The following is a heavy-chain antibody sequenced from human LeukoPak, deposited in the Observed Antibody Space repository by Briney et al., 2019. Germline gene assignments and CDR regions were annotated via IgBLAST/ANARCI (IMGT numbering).Heavy chain of an antibody. CDR3: AEYYYYDSSGYQQYYFDC. J-gene: IGHJ4*02. D-gene: IGHD3-22*01. Sequence: GGSLRLSCAASGFTFTTSAMSWVRQAPGKGLEWVSGISNSGGSTYYADSVKGRFTISRDNSKNTLYLQMNSLRAEDTAVYYCAEYYYYDSSGYQQYYFDCWGQGTLVTVSS. CDR2: ISNSGGST. CDR1: GFTFTTSA. V-gene: IGHV3-23*01.